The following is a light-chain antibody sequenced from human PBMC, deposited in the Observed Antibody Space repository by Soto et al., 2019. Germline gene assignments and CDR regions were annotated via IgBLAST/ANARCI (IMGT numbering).Light chain of an antibody. CDR2: RAS. CDR3: QQYKSYSPYT. J-gene: IGKJ2*01. CDR1: ESISRW. Sequence: DIRMTQSPSTLSASLGDRVTITCRASESISRWLAWYQQKPGKAPKLLIYRASTLENGVPSRISGSGSGTDFTLTISNLQPDDFASYYCQQYKSYSPYTFGQGTKVDTK. V-gene: IGKV1-5*03.